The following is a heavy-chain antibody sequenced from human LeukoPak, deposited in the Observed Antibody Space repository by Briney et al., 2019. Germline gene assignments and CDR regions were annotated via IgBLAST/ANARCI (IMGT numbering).Heavy chain of an antibody. CDR2: IIPIFGTA. CDR1: GGTFSSYA. V-gene: IGHV1-69*13. D-gene: IGHD5-12*01. J-gene: IGHJ4*02. CDR3: ARHLDIVAPFDY. Sequence: ASVKVSCKASGGTFSSYAISWVRQAPGQGLEWMGGIIPIFGTANYAQKFQGRVTITADESTSTAYMELSSLRSEDTAVYYCARHLDIVAPFDYWGQGTLVAVSS.